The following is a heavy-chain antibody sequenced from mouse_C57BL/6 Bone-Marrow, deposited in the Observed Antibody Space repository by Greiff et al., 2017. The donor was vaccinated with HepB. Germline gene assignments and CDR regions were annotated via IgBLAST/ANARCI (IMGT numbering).Heavy chain of an antibody. D-gene: IGHD2-3*01. CDR2: IYPGSGST. V-gene: IGHV1-55*01. CDR3: ARDLYDGYFFDY. CDR1: GYTFTSYW. J-gene: IGHJ2*01. Sequence: QVQLKQPGAELVKPGASVKMSCKASGYTFTSYWITWVKQRPGQGLEWIGDIYPGSGSTNYNEKFKSTATLTVDTSSSTAYMQLSSLTSEDSAVYYCARDLYDGYFFDYWGKGTTLTVSS.